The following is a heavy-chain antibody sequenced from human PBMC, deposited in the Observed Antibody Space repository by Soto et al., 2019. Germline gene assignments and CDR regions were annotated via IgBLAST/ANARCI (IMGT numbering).Heavy chain of an antibody. Sequence: ASVKVSCKASGYTFTSYGISWVRQAPGQGLEWMGWISAYNGNTNYAQKLQGRVTMTTDTSTSTAYMELRSLRSDDTAVYYCAKVDIVVVVAAMGVDYWGQGTLVTVSS. CDR3: AKVDIVVVVAAMGVDY. J-gene: IGHJ4*02. V-gene: IGHV1-18*01. CDR2: ISAYNGNT. D-gene: IGHD2-15*01. CDR1: GYTFTSYG.